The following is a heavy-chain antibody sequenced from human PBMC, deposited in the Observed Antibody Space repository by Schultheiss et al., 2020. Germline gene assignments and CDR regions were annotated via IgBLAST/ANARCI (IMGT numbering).Heavy chain of an antibody. V-gene: IGHV3-21*01. CDR2: ISSSSSYI. CDR3: ARDGPAAIYVSGIAARRWFDP. Sequence: GGSLRLSCAASGFTFSSYSMNWVRQAPGKGLEWVSSISSSSSYIYYADSVKGRFTISRDNAKNSLYLQMNSLRAEDTAVYYCARDGPAAIYVSGIAARRWFDPWGQGTLVTVSS. J-gene: IGHJ5*02. D-gene: IGHD6-6*01. CDR1: GFTFSSYS.